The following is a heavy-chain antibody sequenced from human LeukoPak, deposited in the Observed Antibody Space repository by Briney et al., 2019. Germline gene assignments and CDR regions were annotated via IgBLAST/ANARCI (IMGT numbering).Heavy chain of an antibody. D-gene: IGHD5-24*01. CDR2: IWYGGSNK. Sequence: PGGSLRLSCAASGFTFSSYGMHWVRQAPGKGLEWVAVIWYGGSNKYYADSVKGRFTISRDNSKNTLYLQMNSLRAEDTAVYYCAKEGRIRWLPPPYYYYMDVWGKGTTVTVSS. J-gene: IGHJ6*03. CDR3: AKEGRIRWLPPPYYYYMDV. V-gene: IGHV3-30*02. CDR1: GFTFSSYG.